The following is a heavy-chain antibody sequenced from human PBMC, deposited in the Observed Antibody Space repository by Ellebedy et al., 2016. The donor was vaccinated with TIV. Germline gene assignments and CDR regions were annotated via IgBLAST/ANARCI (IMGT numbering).Heavy chain of an antibody. CDR2: INHSGST. Sequence: MPGGSLRLSCAVYGGSLSGYYWSWIRQPPGKGLEWIGEINHSGSTNYNPSLKSRVTISVDTSKNQFSLKLSSVTAADTAVYYCARCSIWSGLDYWGQGTLVTVSS. CDR1: GGSLSGYY. J-gene: IGHJ4*02. D-gene: IGHD3-3*01. CDR3: ARCSIWSGLDY. V-gene: IGHV4-34*01.